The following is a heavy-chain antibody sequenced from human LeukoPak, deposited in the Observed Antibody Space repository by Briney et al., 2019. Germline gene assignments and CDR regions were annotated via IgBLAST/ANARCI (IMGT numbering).Heavy chain of an antibody. V-gene: IGHV3-23*01. Sequence: GGSLRLSCAASGFIFSNYALSWVRQAPGKGLEWVSSISGSGFSTYYADSVKGRFTISRDNSKNTLYLQMNSLRAEDTAVYYCAKDLQPYYDFWSGYYHDAFDIWGQGTMVTVSS. CDR2: ISGSGFST. D-gene: IGHD3-3*01. CDR1: GFIFSNYA. CDR3: AKDLQPYYDFWSGYYHDAFDI. J-gene: IGHJ3*02.